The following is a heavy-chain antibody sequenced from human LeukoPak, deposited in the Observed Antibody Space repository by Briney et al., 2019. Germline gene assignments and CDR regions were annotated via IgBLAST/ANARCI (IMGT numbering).Heavy chain of an antibody. CDR2: IIPIFHTS. V-gene: IGHV1-69*13. CDR3: ARKGLSSSENYYNSYYFDY. D-gene: IGHD3-10*01. J-gene: IGHJ4*02. Sequence: GASVKVSCKASGGTFSSYAISWVRQAPGQGLEWLGGIIPIFHTSNYAPKFQGRVTITADESTSTAYMELSNLSSADTAVYFCARKGLSSSENYYNSYYFDYWGQGTLVTVSS. CDR1: GGTFSSYA.